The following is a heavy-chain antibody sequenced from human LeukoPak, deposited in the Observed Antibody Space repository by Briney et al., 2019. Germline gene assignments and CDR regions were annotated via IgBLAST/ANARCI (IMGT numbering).Heavy chain of an antibody. J-gene: IGHJ6*03. CDR1: GFTFSSYA. CDR3: ARDVAVAWDYYVDV. CDR2: ISYDGSNK. Sequence: PGRSLRLSCAASGFTFSSYAMHWVRQAPGKGLEWVAVISYDGSNKYYADSVKGRFTISRDNSKNTLYLQMNSLRAEDTAVYYCARDVAVAWDYYVDVWGKGTTVTVSS. D-gene: IGHD6-19*01. V-gene: IGHV3-30-3*01.